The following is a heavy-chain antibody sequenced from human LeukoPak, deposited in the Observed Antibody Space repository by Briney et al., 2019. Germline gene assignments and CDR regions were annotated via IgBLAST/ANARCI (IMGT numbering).Heavy chain of an antibody. CDR3: AKWGDYDVLTGYYGSDY. CDR2: NTGRGGNT. D-gene: IGHD3-9*01. V-gene: IGHV3-23*01. Sequence: GGSLRLSCAASGFTFSSYEMKWVRPAPGKGVGLVSANTGRGGNTYYADSEKGRFTISKDNSKNTVFLQMNSMRAEDTAVYYCAKWGDYDVLTGYYGSDYWGQGTLVTVSS. CDR1: GFTFSSYE. J-gene: IGHJ4*02.